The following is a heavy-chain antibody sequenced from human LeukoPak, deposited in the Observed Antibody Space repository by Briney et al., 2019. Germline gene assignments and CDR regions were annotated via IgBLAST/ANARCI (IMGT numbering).Heavy chain of an antibody. CDR3: ARLGVTPYYFDY. CDR2: ISWNSGSI. Sequence: GGSLRLSCAASGFTFDDYAMHWVRQAPGKGLEWVSGISWNSGSIGYADSVKGRFTNSRDNSKNTLYLQMNSLRAEDTAVYYCARLGVTPYYFDYWGQGTLVTVSS. D-gene: IGHD2-15*01. V-gene: IGHV3-9*01. CDR1: GFTFDDYA. J-gene: IGHJ4*02.